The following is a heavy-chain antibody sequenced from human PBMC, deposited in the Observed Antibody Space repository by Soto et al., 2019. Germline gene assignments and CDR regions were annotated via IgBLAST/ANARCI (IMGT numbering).Heavy chain of an antibody. Sequence: QVQLVESGGGVVQPGRSLRLSCAASGFTFSSYGMHWVRQAPGKGLEWVAVISYDGSNKYYADSVKGRFTISRDNSKNTLYLQMNSRRAEEPAVYYWAKDFAFKSGYDFANLASWGQGTLVPVSS. D-gene: IGHD5-12*01. J-gene: IGHJ4*02. CDR3: AKDFAFKSGYDFANLAS. CDR2: ISYDGSNK. V-gene: IGHV3-30*18. CDR1: GFTFSSYG.